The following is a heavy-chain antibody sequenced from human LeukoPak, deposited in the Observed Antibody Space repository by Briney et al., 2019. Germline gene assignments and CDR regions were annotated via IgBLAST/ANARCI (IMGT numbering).Heavy chain of an antibody. CDR3: ARDSRLVGAKETFDY. CDR2: INPNSGGT. V-gene: IGHV1-2*06. D-gene: IGHD1-26*01. J-gene: IGHJ4*02. Sequence: ASVKVSCKAPGYTFTGYYMHWVRQAPGQGLEWMGRINPNSGGTNYAQKFQGRVTMTRDTSISTAYMELSRLRSDDTAVYYCARDSRLVGAKETFDYWGQGTLVTVSS. CDR1: GYTFTGYY.